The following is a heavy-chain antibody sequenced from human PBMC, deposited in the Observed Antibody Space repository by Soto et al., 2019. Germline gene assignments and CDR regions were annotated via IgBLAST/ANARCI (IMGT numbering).Heavy chain of an antibody. Sequence: QVQLVQSGAEVKKPGASVKVSCKASGCTFTSYYMHWVRQAPGQGLEWMGIINPSGGSTSYAQKFQGRVTMTRDTSTSTVYMELNSLRSEDTAVYYCARDGRSSYSIGWYYFDYWGEGTLVTVSS. J-gene: IGHJ4*02. CDR3: ARDGRSSYSIGWYYFDY. CDR2: INPSGGST. CDR1: GCTFTSYY. D-gene: IGHD6-19*01. V-gene: IGHV1-46*01.